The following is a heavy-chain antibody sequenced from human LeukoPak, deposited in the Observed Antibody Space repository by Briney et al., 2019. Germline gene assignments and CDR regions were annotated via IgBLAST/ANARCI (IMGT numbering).Heavy chain of an antibody. V-gene: IGHV3-23*01. D-gene: IGHD3-22*01. CDR2: ISGSGGST. CDR1: GFTFSSYA. J-gene: IGHJ3*02. Sequence: GGFLGLSCAASGFTFSSYAMSWVRQAPGKGLEWVSAISGSGGSTYYADSVKGRFTISRDNSKNTLYLQMNSLRAEDTAVYYCAKIRVYDSSGYYGTRDAFDIWGQGTMVTVSS. CDR3: AKIRVYDSSGYYGTRDAFDI.